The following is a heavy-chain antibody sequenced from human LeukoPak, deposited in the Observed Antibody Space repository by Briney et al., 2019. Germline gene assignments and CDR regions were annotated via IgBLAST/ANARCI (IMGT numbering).Heavy chain of an antibody. CDR1: GASISSVGYY. V-gene: IGHV4-31*03. D-gene: IGHD3-9*01. CDR2: MSYSGDT. J-gene: IGHJ4*01. Sequence: KPSETLSLTCTVSGASISSVGYYWSWIRQHPGTGLEALGYMSYSGDTYYNASLKSRLTMSLDTSKKQILLNLNSVTAADTAVYYCALKIARTGFYWGHGTLVTVSS. CDR3: ALKIARTGFY.